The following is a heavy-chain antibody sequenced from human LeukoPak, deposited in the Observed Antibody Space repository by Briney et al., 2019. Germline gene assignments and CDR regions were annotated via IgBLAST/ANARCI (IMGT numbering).Heavy chain of an antibody. Sequence: GGSLRLSCAGSRLSSSSYSVNWVRQAPGKGLEWISHIWSNGNGIWYADSVKGRFTISRDSAKKSLFLQMSSLRTEDTALYYCVSDRDWGFDYWGQGTLVTVSS. CDR1: RLSSSSYS. CDR3: VSDRDWGFDY. V-gene: IGHV3-48*01. CDR2: IWSNGNGI. D-gene: IGHD7-27*01. J-gene: IGHJ4*02.